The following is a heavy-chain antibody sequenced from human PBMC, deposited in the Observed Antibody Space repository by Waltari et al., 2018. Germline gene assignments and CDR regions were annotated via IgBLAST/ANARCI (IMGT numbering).Heavy chain of an antibody. D-gene: IGHD3-16*02. V-gene: IGHV1-18*01. CDR3: ARGGGLRLGELSSHLDY. Sequence: QVQLVQSGPEVKQPGASLKISRKASGYTFSSYGIAWVRQAPGQGLEWMGWISPYNGDTSYGENVQGRVTMTTDTSASTAYLELRSLTSDDTGVFYCARGGGLRLGELSSHLDYWGQGTPVTVSS. CDR2: ISPYNGDT. CDR1: GYTFSSYG. J-gene: IGHJ4*02.